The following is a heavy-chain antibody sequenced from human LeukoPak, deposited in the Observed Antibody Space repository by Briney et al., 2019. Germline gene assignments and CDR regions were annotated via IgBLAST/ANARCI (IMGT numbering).Heavy chain of an antibody. V-gene: IGHV4-4*07. Sequence: SETLSLTCTVSGGSISIYYWSWIRQPAGKGLEWIGRIYTSGNTHYNPSLKSRVTMSVDTSKNQFSLKLSSVTAADTAVYYCATMPWFGELPAAWGQGTLVTVSS. J-gene: IGHJ5*02. CDR3: ATMPWFGELPAA. CDR2: IYTSGNT. D-gene: IGHD3-10*01. CDR1: GGSISIYY.